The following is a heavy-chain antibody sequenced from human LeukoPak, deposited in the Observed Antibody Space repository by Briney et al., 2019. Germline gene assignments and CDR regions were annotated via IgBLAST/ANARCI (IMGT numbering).Heavy chain of an antibody. V-gene: IGHV5-51*01. Sequence: GESLEISCKGAGYSFTSYWIGWVRPMPGKGLECMGIIYPGDSDTRYSPSFQGQVTISADKSISTAYLQWSSLKASDTAMYYCARPYSSGRIDAFDIWGQGTMVTASS. CDR3: ARPYSSGRIDAFDI. CDR1: GYSFTSYW. J-gene: IGHJ3*02. CDR2: IYPGDSDT. D-gene: IGHD6-19*01.